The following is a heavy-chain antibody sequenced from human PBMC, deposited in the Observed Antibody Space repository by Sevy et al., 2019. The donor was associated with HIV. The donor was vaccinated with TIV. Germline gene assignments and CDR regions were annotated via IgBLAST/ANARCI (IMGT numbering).Heavy chain of an antibody. V-gene: IGHV3-11*05. D-gene: IGHD6-13*01. J-gene: IGHJ6*02. CDR3: AGDFMPVASAGTGALGV. Sequence: GGSLRLSCVASGFIFRDRYMSWIRQAPGKGLEWVSFISSRSSEINYADSVKGRFTVSRDNAKNSLYLQMNGLRAADTAVYYCAGDFMPVASAGTGALGVWGQGTAVTVSS. CDR2: ISSRSSEI. CDR1: GFIFRDRY.